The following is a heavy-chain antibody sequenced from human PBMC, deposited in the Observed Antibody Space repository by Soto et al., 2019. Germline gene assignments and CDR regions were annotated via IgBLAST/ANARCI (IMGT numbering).Heavy chain of an antibody. J-gene: IGHJ4*02. CDR2: INPNSGGT. D-gene: IGHD3-10*01. Sequence: GASVKVSCKASGYTFTGYYMHWVRQAPGQGLEWMGWINPNSGGTNYAQKFQGWVTMTRDTSTSTAYMELSRLSFEDTAVYYCARADRYGSGSYYFDNWGQGTLVTVSS. CDR3: ARADRYGSGSYYFDN. V-gene: IGHV1-2*04. CDR1: GYTFTGYY.